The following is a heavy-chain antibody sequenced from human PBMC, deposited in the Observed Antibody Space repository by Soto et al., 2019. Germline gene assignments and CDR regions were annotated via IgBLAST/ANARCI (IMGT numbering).Heavy chain of an antibody. D-gene: IGHD4-4*01. V-gene: IGHV3-23*01. J-gene: IGHJ6*03. CDR1: GFTFSSYS. CDR2: ISGSGGST. Sequence: GGSLRLSSAASGFTFSSYSMRWVRQAPGKGLEWVSAISGSGGSTYYADSVKGRFTISRDNSKNTLYLQMNSLRAEDTAVYYCAKDKIYSNLINMDVWGKGTTVTVSS. CDR3: AKDKIYSNLINMDV.